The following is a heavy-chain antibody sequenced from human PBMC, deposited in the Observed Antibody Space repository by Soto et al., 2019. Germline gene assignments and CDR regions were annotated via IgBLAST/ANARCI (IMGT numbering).Heavy chain of an antibody. CDR2: IRDKANSYAT. D-gene: IGHD2-21*02. J-gene: IGHJ4*02. V-gene: IGHV3-73*02. Sequence: EVQLVESGGGLVQPGGSLKLSCAASGFTFSGSAMHWVRQASGKGLEWVGRIRDKANSYATAYTASVKGRFTISRDDSKNTAYLQMNSLKTEDTDVYYCTILSCGGDCDFDSWGQGTLVTVSS. CDR1: GFTFSGSA. CDR3: TILSCGGDCDFDS.